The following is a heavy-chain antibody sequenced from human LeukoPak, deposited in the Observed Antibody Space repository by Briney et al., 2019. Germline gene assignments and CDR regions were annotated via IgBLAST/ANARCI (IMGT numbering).Heavy chain of an antibody. Sequence: PGRSLRLSCAASGFTFSFYGMHWVRQAPGKGLEWVAFIRYDGSNKYYADSVKGRFTISRDNSKNTLYLQMNSLRAEDTAVYYCAKDVVVVAADFDYWGQGTLVTVSS. CDR3: AKDVVVVAADFDY. CDR2: IRYDGSNK. V-gene: IGHV3-30*02. J-gene: IGHJ4*02. D-gene: IGHD2-15*01. CDR1: GFTFSFYG.